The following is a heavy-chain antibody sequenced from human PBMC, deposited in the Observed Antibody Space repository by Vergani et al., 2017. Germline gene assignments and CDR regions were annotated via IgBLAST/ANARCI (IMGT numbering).Heavy chain of an antibody. CDR3: ARDKVYCSSTSCDSRSMDV. CDR1: GFTFSSYA. CDR2: ISYDGSNK. Sequence: QVQLVESGGGVVQPGRSLRLSCAASGFTFSSYAMHWVRQAPGKGLEWVAVISYDGSNKYYADSLKGRFTISRDNSKNTLYLQMNSLRAEDTAVYYCARDKVYCSSTSCDSRSMDVWGKGTTVTVSS. D-gene: IGHD2-2*01. J-gene: IGHJ6*03. V-gene: IGHV3-30-3*01.